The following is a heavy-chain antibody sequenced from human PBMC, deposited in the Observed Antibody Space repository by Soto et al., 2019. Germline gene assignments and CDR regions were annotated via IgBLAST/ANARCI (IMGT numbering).Heavy chain of an antibody. J-gene: IGHJ4*02. Sequence: EVQLVESGGGLVAPGGSLRLSCVASGFALTTYTLNWVRQGPGTGLEWVSSINGRSNYKYYSDSLKGRFTVSRDNAQNSLFLQMRSLGPEDTAVYYCVCEDVVVGSSSAFDSWGQGTLVTVSS. V-gene: IGHV3-21*02. CDR3: VCEDVVVGSSSAFDS. CDR2: INGRSNYK. D-gene: IGHD2-15*01. CDR1: GFALTTYT.